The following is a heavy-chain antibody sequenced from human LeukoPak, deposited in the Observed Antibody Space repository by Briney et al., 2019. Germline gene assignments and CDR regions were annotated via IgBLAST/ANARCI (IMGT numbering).Heavy chain of an antibody. V-gene: IGHV4-61*02. CDR1: GGSISSGSYY. CDR2: IYTSGST. Sequence: SQTLSLTCTVSGGSISSGSYYWSWIRQPAGKGLEWIGRIYTSGSTNYNPSLKSRVTISVDTSKNQFSLKLSSVTAADTAVYYCASGDYGDYSYWGQGTLVTVPS. D-gene: IGHD4-17*01. CDR3: ASGDYGDYSY. J-gene: IGHJ4*02.